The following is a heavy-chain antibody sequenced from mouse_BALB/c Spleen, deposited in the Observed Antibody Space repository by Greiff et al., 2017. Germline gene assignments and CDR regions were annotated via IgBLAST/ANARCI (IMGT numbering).Heavy chain of an antibody. J-gene: IGHJ1*01. Sequence: QVQLKQSGAELARPGASVKLSCKASGYTFTDYYINWVKQRTGQGLEWIGEIYPGSGNTYYNEKFKGKATLTADKSSSTAYMQLSSLTSEDSAVYFCARDDVWGAGTTVTVSS. CDR2: IYPGSGNT. CDR3: ARDDV. CDR1: GYTFTDYY. V-gene: IGHV1-77*01.